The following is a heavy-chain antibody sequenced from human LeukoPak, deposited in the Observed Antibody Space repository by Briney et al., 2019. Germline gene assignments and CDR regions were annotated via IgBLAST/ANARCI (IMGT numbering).Heavy chain of an antibody. CDR1: GYSFIIYW. CDR2: IYPGDSDT. CDR3: ARGRHCSGGSCYRARTYYFDY. Sequence: GESLKISCKGSGYSFIIYWIGWVRQMPGKGLEWMGIIYPGDSDTRYSPSFQGQVTISADKSINTAYLQWSSLKASDTAMYYCARGRHCSGGSCYRARTYYFDYWGQGTLVTVSS. D-gene: IGHD2-15*01. J-gene: IGHJ4*02. V-gene: IGHV5-51*01.